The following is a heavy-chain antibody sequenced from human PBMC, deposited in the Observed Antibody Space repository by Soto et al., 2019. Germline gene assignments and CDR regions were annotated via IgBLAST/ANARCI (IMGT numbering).Heavy chain of an antibody. CDR2: IYPDDSDT. V-gene: IGHV5-51*01. D-gene: IGHD3-22*01. Sequence: HGESLKISCKASGYSFNTYWIGWVRQLPGKGLEWMGIIYPDDSDTRYSPSFQGQVTISADKSLTTVYLQWNSLKASDTAIYYCARPGYYDSSGFFNFDHWGQGTLVTVSS. CDR3: ARPGYYDSSGFFNFDH. J-gene: IGHJ4*02. CDR1: GYSFNTYW.